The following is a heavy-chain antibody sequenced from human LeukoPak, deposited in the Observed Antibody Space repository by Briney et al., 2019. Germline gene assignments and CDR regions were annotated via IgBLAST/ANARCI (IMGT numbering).Heavy chain of an antibody. D-gene: IGHD2-2*02. V-gene: IGHV4-38-2*02. Sequence: SETLSLTCTVSGYSISSGYYWGWIRQPPGRGLEWIGSIYHSGSTYYNPSLKSRVTISVDTSKNQLSLKLSSVTAADTAVYYCARDPPYCSSTSCSTGDDYWGQGTLVTVSS. CDR2: IYHSGST. CDR3: ARDPPYCSSTSCSTGDDY. CDR1: GYSISSGYY. J-gene: IGHJ4*02.